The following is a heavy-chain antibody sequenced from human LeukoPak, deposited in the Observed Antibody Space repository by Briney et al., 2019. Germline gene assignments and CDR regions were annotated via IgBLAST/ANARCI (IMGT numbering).Heavy chain of an antibody. Sequence: SETLSLTCTVSGGSISSYYWSWIRQPPGKGLEWIGYIYNSGSTNYNPSLKSRVTISVDTSKNQFSLKLSSVTAADTAVYYCASQGGAVAGTGYWGQGTLVTVSS. CDR2: IYNSGST. D-gene: IGHD6-19*01. CDR3: ASQGGAVAGTGY. CDR1: GGSISSYY. J-gene: IGHJ4*02. V-gene: IGHV4-59*08.